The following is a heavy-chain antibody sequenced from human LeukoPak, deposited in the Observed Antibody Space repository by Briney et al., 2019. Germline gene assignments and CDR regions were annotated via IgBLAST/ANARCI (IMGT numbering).Heavy chain of an antibody. D-gene: IGHD6-6*01. CDR1: GGTFSSYA. J-gene: IGHJ4*02. V-gene: IGHV1-46*01. CDR2: INPSGGST. CDR3: ARDEGIAARRGVDY. Sequence: ASVKVSCKASGGTFSSYAISWVRQAPGQGLEWMGIINPSGGSTSYAQKFQGRVTMTRDTSTSTVYMELSSLRSEDTAVYYCARDEGIAARRGVDYWGQGTLVTVSS.